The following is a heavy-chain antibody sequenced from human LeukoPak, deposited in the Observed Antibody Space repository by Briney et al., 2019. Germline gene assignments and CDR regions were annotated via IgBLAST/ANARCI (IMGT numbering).Heavy chain of an antibody. V-gene: IGHV4-59*01. CDR1: GGSISSSY. CDR3: AREETSGYDYYYYMDV. CDR2: IYYSGST. Sequence: PSETLSLTCTVSGGSISSSYWSWIRQPPGKGLEWIGYIYYSGSTNYTPSLKSRVTISVDTSKNQFSLKLSSVTAAETAVYYCAREETSGYDYYYYMDVWGKGTTVTVSS. J-gene: IGHJ6*03. D-gene: IGHD5-12*01.